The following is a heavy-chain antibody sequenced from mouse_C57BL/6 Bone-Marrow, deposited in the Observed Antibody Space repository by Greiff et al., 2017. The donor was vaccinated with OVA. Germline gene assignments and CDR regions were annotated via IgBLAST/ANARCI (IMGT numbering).Heavy chain of an antibody. CDR1: GFTFSDYY. J-gene: IGHJ4*01. D-gene: IGHD1-1*01. V-gene: IGHV5-12*01. Sequence: EVKLMESGGGLVQPGGSLKLSCAASGFTFSDYYMYWVRQTPEKRLEWVAYISNGGGSTYYPDTVKGRFTISRDNAKNTLYLQMSSLKSEDTAMYYCARHTTVAPYAMDYWGQGTSVTVSS. CDR3: ARHTTVAPYAMDY. CDR2: ISNGGGST.